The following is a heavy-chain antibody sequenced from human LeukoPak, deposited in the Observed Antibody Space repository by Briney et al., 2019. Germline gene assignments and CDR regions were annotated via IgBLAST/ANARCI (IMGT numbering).Heavy chain of an antibody. CDR1: GFTFSSYG. V-gene: IGHV3-23*01. J-gene: IGHJ5*02. D-gene: IGHD3-10*01. CDR2: ISGSGGST. Sequence: GGSLRLSCAASGFTFSSYGMSWVRQAPGKGLEWVSAISGSGGSTYYADSVKGRFTISRDNSKNTLYLQMNSLRAEDTAVYYCARGHYGSGSSTWGQGTLVTVSS. CDR3: ARGHYGSGSST.